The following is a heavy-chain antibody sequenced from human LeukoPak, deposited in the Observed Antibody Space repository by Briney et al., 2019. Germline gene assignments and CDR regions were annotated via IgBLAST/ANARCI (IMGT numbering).Heavy chain of an antibody. Sequence: PGGSLRLSCAASGFTFSSSPMHWVRQAPDKGLEWVAIISKDGSNQYYADSVKGRFTISRDNSKDTLFLQMNSLRGEDTAVYYCAPADKQWGQGALVTVSS. CDR3: APADKQ. J-gene: IGHJ4*02. V-gene: IGHV3-30-3*01. CDR2: ISKDGSNQ. D-gene: IGHD6-13*01. CDR1: GFTFSSSP.